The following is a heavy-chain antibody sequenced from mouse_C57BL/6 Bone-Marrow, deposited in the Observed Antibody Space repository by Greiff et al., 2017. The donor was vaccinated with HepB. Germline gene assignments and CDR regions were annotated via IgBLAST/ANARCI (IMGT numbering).Heavy chain of an antibody. D-gene: IGHD2-3*01. V-gene: IGHV5-16*01. CDR2: INYDGSST. Sequence: EVKLMESEGGLVQPGSSMKLSCTASGFTFSDYYMAWVRQVPEKGLEWVANINYDGSSTYYLDSLKSRFIISRDNAKNILYLQMSSLKSEDTATYYCARDRDGYTGFAYWGQGTLVTVSA. CDR3: ARDRDGYTGFAY. J-gene: IGHJ3*01. CDR1: GFTFSDYY.